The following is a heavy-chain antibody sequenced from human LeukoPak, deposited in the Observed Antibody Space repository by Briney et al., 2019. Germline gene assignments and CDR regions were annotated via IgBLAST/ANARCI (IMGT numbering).Heavy chain of an antibody. Sequence: ASVKVSCKASGYTYTDYAIHWVRQAPGQRPEWMGWINTGNGNTKYSQNFQDRVTVTRDTSASTAYMELSSLTSEDTAVYYCAARWGGIGDYIDYWGQGTLVTVSS. D-gene: IGHD3-10*01. CDR1: GYTYTDYA. V-gene: IGHV1-3*04. CDR3: AARWGGIGDYIDY. J-gene: IGHJ4*02. CDR2: INTGNGNT.